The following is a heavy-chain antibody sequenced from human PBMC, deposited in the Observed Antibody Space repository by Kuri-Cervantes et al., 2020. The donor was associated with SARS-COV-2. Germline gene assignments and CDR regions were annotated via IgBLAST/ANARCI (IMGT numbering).Heavy chain of an antibody. CDR1: GFTFSGYG. V-gene: IGHV3-33*01. Sequence: GGSLRLSCAASGFTFSGYGMHWVRQAPGKGLEWVAVIWYDGSNKYYADSVKGRFTISRDNSKNKLYLQMNSLRAEDKAVDYCARDFRFGALTPIDAFDNWGQGTRVTVSS. CDR2: IWYDGSNK. D-gene: IGHD3-10*01. CDR3: ARDFRFGALTPIDAFDN. J-gene: IGHJ3*02.